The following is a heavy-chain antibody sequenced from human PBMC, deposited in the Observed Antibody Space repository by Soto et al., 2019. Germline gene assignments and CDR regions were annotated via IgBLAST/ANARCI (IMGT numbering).Heavy chain of an antibody. CDR2: IYYSGST. J-gene: IGHJ6*02. D-gene: IGHD1-20*01. CDR1: VGSISSSSYY. V-gene: IGHV4-39*01. Sequence: KPPETLSLTGTVSVGSISSSSYYWGWIRQPPGKGLEWIGSIYYSGSTYYNPSLKSRVTISVDTSKNQFSLKLSSVTAADTAVYYCARRNNWKDVSGMDVWGQGTTVTVSS. CDR3: ARRNNWKDVSGMDV.